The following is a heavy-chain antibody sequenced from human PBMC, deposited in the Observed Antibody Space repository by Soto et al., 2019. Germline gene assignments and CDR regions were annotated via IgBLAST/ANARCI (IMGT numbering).Heavy chain of an antibody. CDR3: ARSGYSSSWYSGYFDY. J-gene: IGHJ4*02. D-gene: IGHD6-13*01. CDR1: GFTVSSNY. V-gene: IGHV3-53*01. Sequence: PGGSLRLSCAASGFTVSSNYMSWVRQAPGKGLEWVSVIYSGGSTYYADSVKGRFTISRDNSKNTLYLQMNSLRAEDTAVYYCARSGYSSSWYSGYFDYWGQGTLVTVSS. CDR2: IYSGGST.